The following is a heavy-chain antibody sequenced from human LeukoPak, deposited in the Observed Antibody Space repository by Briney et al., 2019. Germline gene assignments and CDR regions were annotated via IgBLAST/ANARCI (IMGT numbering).Heavy chain of an antibody. CDR2: ISAYNGNT. CDR3: ARDLRRYDSSGYSYY. Sequence: ASVKVSCKASGYTFTSYGISWVRQAPGQGLEWMGWISAYNGNTNYAQKLQGRVTMTTDTSTSTAYMELRSLRSDDTAVYYCARDLRRYDSSGYSYYWGQGTLVTVSS. J-gene: IGHJ4*02. CDR1: GYTFTSYG. V-gene: IGHV1-18*01. D-gene: IGHD3-22*01.